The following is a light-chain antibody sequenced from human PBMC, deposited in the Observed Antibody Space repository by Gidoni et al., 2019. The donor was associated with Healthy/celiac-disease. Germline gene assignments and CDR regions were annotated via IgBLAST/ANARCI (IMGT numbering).Light chain of an antibody. CDR3: CSYAGRSTGV. V-gene: IGLV2-23*01. CDR1: SSDVGSYNL. CDR2: EGR. J-gene: IGLJ3*02. Sequence: QSALTQPASVSGSPGQSITISCTGTSSDVGSYNLVSWYQQHPGKAPKLMIYEGRKRPSGVANRFSGSKSGNTAYLTISGLKAEDEADYDCCSYAGRSTGVFGGGTKLTVL.